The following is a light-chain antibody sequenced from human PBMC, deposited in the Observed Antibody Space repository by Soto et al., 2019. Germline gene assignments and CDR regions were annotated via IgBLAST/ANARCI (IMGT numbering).Light chain of an antibody. CDR1: QSISIN. CDR3: QQDNNWIS. V-gene: IGKV3-15*01. J-gene: IGKJ5*01. CDR2: AAS. Sequence: VMTQSPGIVPDSPGEKAILSCRASQSISINLAWYQQKPGQAPRLLIYAASNRAAGVPARFSGSWSGTEFTLTISSLESEEFAVYYCQQDNNWISFGHGTRLEI.